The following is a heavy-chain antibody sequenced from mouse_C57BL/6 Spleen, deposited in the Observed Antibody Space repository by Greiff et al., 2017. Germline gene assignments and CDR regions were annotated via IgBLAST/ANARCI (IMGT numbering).Heavy chain of an antibody. CDR1: GYTFTDYN. CDR2: INPNNGGT. V-gene: IGHV1-18*01. J-gene: IGHJ1*03. CDR3: ARRGYYSNYERVGYFDV. D-gene: IGHD2-5*01. Sequence: EVQLQQSGPELVKPGASVKIPCKASGYTFTDYNMDWVKQSHGKSLEWIGDINPNNGGTIYNQKFKGKATLTVDKSSSTAYMELRSLTSEDSAVYYCARRGYYSNYERVGYFDVWGTGTTVTVSS.